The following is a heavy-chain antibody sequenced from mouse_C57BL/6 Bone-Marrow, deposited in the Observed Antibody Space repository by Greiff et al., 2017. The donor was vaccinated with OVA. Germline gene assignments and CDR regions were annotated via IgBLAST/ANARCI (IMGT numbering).Heavy chain of an antibody. D-gene: IGHD2-4*01. CDR1: GFSLTSYA. J-gene: IGHJ3*01. CDR3: ARKGDYDVWFAY. Sequence: VKLVESGPGLVAPSQSLSLTCTVSGFSLTSYAISWVRQPPGQGLEWLGVIWTGGGTTYNSALKSSLSISKDNSKSQVFLKMNSLQTDDTARYYGARKGDYDVWFAYWGQGTLVTVSA. V-gene: IGHV2-9-1*01. CDR2: IWTGGGT.